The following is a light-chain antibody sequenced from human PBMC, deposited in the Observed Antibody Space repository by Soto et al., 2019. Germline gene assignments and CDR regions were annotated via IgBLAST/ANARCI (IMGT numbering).Light chain of an antibody. V-gene: IGLV2-14*01. CDR3: RSYASSSTPVV. Sequence: QSALTQPASVSGSPGQSITISCTGTSSDIGGYNYVSWYQQHPGKAPKLMIYDVSNRPSGVPNRFSGSKSGNTASLTISGLQAEDEAEYYCRSYASSSTPVVLGGGTKLTVL. CDR2: DVS. CDR1: SSDIGGYNY. J-gene: IGLJ2*01.